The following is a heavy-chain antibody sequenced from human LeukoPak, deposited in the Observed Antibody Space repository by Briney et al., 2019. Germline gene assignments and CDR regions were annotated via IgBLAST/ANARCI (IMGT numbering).Heavy chain of an antibody. V-gene: IGHV3-23*01. CDR3: AKDMWNLAKVRGVIIPSIDY. CDR2: ISGSGSNT. CDR1: GFTFNDYA. D-gene: IGHD3-10*01. J-gene: IGHJ4*02. Sequence: QTGGSLRLSCAASGFTFNDYAMSWVRQAPGKGLECVSAISGSGSNTYYADSVKGRFTISRDNSKNTLYLQMNSLRAEDTAVYYCAKDMWNLAKVRGVIIPSIDYWGQGTLVTVSS.